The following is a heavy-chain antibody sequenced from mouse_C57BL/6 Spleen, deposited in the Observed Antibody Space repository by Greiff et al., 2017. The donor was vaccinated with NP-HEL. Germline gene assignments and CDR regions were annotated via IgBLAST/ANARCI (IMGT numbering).Heavy chain of an antibody. CDR3: ARNYDYDSSYWYFDV. Sequence: EVQLVESGGGLVQPGGSLKLSCAASGFTFSDYYMYWVRQTPEKRLEWVAYISNGGGSTYYPDTVKGRFTISRDNAKNTLYLQMSRLKSEDTAMYYCARNYDYDSSYWYFDVWGTGTTVTVSS. CDR2: ISNGGGST. V-gene: IGHV5-12*01. CDR1: GFTFSDYY. D-gene: IGHD2-4*01. J-gene: IGHJ1*03.